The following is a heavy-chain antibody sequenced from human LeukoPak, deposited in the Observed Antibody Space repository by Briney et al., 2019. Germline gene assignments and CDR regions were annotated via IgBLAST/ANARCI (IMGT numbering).Heavy chain of an antibody. CDR1: GGSISSGDYY. CDR2: IYYSGST. D-gene: IGHD6-13*01. CDR3: AGTRSSSWFRYYYYGMDV. J-gene: IGHJ6*02. Sequence: PSQTLSLTCTDSGGSISSGDYYWSWIRQPPGKGLEWIGYIYYSGSTYYNPSLKSRVTISVDTSKNQFSLKLSSVTAADTAVYYYAGTRSSSWFRYYYYGMDVWGQGTTVTVSS. V-gene: IGHV4-30-4*01.